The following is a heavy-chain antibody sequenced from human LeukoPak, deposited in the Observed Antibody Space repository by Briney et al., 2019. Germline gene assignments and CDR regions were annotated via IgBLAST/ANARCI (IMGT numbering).Heavy chain of an antibody. V-gene: IGHV3-23*01. Sequence: PGGPLRLSCAASGFTFSMYSMAWVRQAPGKGLEWVSVINDRGGYRQDADSVKGRFTISRDNSQNTLFLQMNSLRAEDTAVYYCVRERDRGIEVADDFNYWGQGTLVTVSS. J-gene: IGHJ4*02. CDR3: VRERDRGIEVADDFNY. D-gene: IGHD6-19*01. CDR2: INDRGGYR. CDR1: GFTFSMYS.